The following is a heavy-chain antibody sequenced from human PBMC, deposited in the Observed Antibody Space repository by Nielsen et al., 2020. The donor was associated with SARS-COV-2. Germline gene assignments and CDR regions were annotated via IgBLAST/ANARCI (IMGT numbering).Heavy chain of an antibody. J-gene: IGHJ4*02. D-gene: IGHD4-23*01. CDR1: GFTFSSYS. CDR3: AKLGASTPDY. CDR2: ISSSSSYI. V-gene: IGHV3-21*04. Sequence: GESLKISCAASGFTFSSYSMNWVRQAPGKGLEWVSSISSSSSYIYYADSVKGRFTISRDNAKNSLYLQMNSLRAEDTALYYCAKLGASTPDYWGQGTLVTVSS.